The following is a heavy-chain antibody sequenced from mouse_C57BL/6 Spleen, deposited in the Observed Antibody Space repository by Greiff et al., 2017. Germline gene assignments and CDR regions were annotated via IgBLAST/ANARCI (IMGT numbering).Heavy chain of an antibody. V-gene: IGHV1-18*01. CDR2: INPNNGGT. J-gene: IGHJ2*01. CDR3: ARISHYYGSSYDYFDY. D-gene: IGHD1-1*01. CDR1: GYTFTDYN. Sequence: VQLQQSGPELVKPGASVKIPCKASGYTFTDYNMDWVKQSHGTSLEWIGDINPNNGGTIYNQKFKGKATLTVDKSSSTAYMELRSLTSEDTAVYYCARISHYYGSSYDYFDYWGQGTTLTVSS.